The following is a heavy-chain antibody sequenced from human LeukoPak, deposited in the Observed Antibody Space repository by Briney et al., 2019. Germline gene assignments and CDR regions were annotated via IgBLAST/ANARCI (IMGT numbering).Heavy chain of an antibody. CDR1: GFTFINYA. Sequence: GGSLRLSCAASGFTFINYAMNWVRQAPGKGLEWVSVTSGSGGHTYYADSVKGRFTISRDNSKSTLYLQMNSLRAEDTAIYYCARMRDFWSGYYNHWGQGTLVTVSS. J-gene: IGHJ5*02. D-gene: IGHD3-3*01. CDR2: TSGSGGHT. V-gene: IGHV3-23*01. CDR3: ARMRDFWSGYYNH.